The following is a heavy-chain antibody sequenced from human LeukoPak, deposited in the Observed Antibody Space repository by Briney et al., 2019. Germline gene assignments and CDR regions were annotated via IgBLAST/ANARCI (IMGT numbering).Heavy chain of an antibody. J-gene: IGHJ6*02. CDR1: GYTFTGYY. CDR3: ARGGSSSDYYYGMDV. D-gene: IGHD6-13*01. CDR2: INPNSGGT. Sequence: ASVKVSCKASGYTFTGYYMHWVRQAPGQGLEWMGWINPNSGGTNYAQKFQGWVTMTRDTSISTAYMELSRLRSDDTAVYYCARGGSSSDYYYGMDVWGQGTTVTVSS. V-gene: IGHV1-2*04.